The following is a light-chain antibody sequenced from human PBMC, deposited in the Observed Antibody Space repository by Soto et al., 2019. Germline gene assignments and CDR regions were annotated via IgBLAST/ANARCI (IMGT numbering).Light chain of an antibody. CDR2: GAS. CDR3: QQYNNWPLT. J-gene: IGKJ4*01. V-gene: IGKV3-15*01. CDR1: QSVSSL. Sequence: EVVMTQSPATLSVSPGERATLSCRASQSVSSLLAWYQQKPGQAPRLLIYGASTRATGLPDRFSASGSGTEFALTISSLQSGDFAVYYCQQYNNWPLTFGGGTKVEIK.